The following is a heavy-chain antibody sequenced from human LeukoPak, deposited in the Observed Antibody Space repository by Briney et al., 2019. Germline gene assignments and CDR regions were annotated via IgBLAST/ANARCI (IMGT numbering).Heavy chain of an antibody. CDR1: GFTFGGYG. Sequence: GGSLRLSCAGSGFTFGGYGMHWFRQTPGKGREWVAVIANDGSRAFCADSVKGRFTIYRDNSKNTMSVQIYDQRAEDTAVFYCTRYNNDHFDYWGQGTLVTVSS. CDR3: TRYNNDHFDY. CDR2: IANDGSRA. V-gene: IGHV3-33*03. D-gene: IGHD1-14*01. J-gene: IGHJ4*02.